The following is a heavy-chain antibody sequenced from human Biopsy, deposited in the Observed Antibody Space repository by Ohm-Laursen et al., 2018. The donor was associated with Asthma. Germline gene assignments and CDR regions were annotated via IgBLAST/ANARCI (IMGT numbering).Heavy chain of an antibody. Sequence: LRLSCAASGFTFDDYAMHWVRQAPGKGLGWIGYIYHSGSTYYNPSLKSRVTISVDRSKNQFSLKLSSVTAADTAVYYCARVKDGYNFDYWGQGTLVTVSS. J-gene: IGHJ4*02. CDR2: IYHSGST. CDR1: GFTFDDYA. D-gene: IGHD5-24*01. V-gene: IGHV4-30-2*01. CDR3: ARVKDGYNFDY.